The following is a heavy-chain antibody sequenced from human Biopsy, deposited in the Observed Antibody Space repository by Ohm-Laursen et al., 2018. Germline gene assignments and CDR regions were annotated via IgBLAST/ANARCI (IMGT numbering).Heavy chain of an antibody. Sequence: SVKVSCKASGYTFTSYYLHWVRQAPGQGLEWMGRINPNNDNTAYAQKFRGRITMTKDTSTSTVYMDLSSLTFDDSAVYYCARGPRGLVVITTTALYFDYWGQGNLVTVSS. CDR1: GYTFTSYY. V-gene: IGHV1-46*01. J-gene: IGHJ4*02. D-gene: IGHD3-22*01. CDR3: ARGPRGLVVITTTALYFDY. CDR2: INPNNDNT.